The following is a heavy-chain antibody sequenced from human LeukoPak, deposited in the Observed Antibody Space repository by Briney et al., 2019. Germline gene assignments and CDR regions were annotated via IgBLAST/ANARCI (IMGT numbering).Heavy chain of an antibody. CDR1: GGSISSYY. CDR3: ARDPRGIVGANHNWFDP. J-gene: IGHJ5*02. CDR2: IYASGST. V-gene: IGHV4-4*07. D-gene: IGHD1-26*01. Sequence: SETLSLTCTVSGGSISSYYRSWIRQPAGKGLEWIGRIYASGSTNYNHSLKSRVTMSVDTSKSQFSLKLISVTAADTAVYYCARDPRGIVGANHNWFDPWGQGTLVTVSS.